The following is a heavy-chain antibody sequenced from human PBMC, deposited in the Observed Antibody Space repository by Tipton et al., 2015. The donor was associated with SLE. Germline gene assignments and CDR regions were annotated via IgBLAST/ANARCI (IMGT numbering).Heavy chain of an antibody. Sequence: SLRLSCAASGFTFSTYGMHWVRQAPGKGLEWVAFIRYDGSNKYYADSVKGRFTISRDNSKNTLYLRMNSLRAEDTAVYYCAKRGVAIDYWGQGTLVTVSS. D-gene: IGHD3-10*01. CDR2: IRYDGSNK. V-gene: IGHV3-30*02. CDR1: GFTFSTYG. J-gene: IGHJ4*02. CDR3: AKRGVAIDY.